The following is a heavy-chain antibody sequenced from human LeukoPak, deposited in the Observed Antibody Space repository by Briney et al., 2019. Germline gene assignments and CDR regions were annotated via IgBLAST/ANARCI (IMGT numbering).Heavy chain of an antibody. Sequence: PGGSLRLSCAASGFTISSYEMNWVRQAPGKGLEWVSYISSSGSTKYYADSVKGRFTISRDNALNSLYLQMSSLRAEDTAVYYCATLRPRQQLVVDHWGQGTLVTVSS. D-gene: IGHD6-13*01. CDR2: ISSSGSTK. J-gene: IGHJ4*02. CDR1: GFTISSYE. CDR3: ATLRPRQQLVVDH. V-gene: IGHV3-48*03.